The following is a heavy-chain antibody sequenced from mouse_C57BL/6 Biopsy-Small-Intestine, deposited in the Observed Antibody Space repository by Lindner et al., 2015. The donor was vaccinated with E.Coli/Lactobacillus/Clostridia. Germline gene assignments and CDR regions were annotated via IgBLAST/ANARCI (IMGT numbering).Heavy chain of an antibody. CDR2: INPNIGDT. D-gene: IGHD4-1*02. CDR1: GYTFSGHY. J-gene: IGHJ3*01. V-gene: IGHV1-84*02. CDR3: ATEPSPGGNWYKGFDI. Sequence: SVKVSCKASGYTFSGHYIHWVRQSPGQGLEWMGGINPNIGDTKYTQKFQGRVTVTRDTSTSTAYMELRWLTSDDTALYYCATEPSPGGNWYKGFDIWGQGTMVTVSS.